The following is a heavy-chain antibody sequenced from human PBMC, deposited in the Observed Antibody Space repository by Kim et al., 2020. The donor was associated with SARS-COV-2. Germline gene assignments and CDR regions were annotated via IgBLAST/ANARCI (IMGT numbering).Heavy chain of an antibody. CDR2: ISRSGGST. CDR1: GFTFSSFA. V-gene: IGHV3-23*01. D-gene: IGHD3-10*01. Sequence: GGSLRLSCAASGFTFSSFAMSWVRQAPGKGLEWVSAISRSGGSTSYADSVKGRFTIYRDNSKNTLYLQMNSLRAEDTAAYYCAKPQGGSGELSVFYYYAMDVWGQGTTVTVSS. J-gene: IGHJ6*02. CDR3: AKPQGGSGELSVFYYYAMDV.